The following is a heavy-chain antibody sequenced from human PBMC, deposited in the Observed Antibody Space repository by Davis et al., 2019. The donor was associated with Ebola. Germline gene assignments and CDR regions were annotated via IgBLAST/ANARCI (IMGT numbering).Heavy chain of an antibody. CDR1: GFNIDIYN. CDR3: ARDHGYYITMVRGVKYYYGMDV. J-gene: IGHJ6*02. Sequence: GESLKISCVVSGFNIDIYNMNWVRQAPGKGLEWVSSISGDERHINYVDSVKGRFTLSRDHAKHSLYLEMNNLRAEDTAVYYCARDHGYYITMVRGVKYYYGMDVWGQGTTVTVSS. D-gene: IGHD3-10*01. V-gene: IGHV3-21*01. CDR2: ISGDERHI.